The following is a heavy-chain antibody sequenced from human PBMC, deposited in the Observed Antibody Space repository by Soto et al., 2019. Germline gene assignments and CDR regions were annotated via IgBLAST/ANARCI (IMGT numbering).Heavy chain of an antibody. J-gene: IGHJ4*02. V-gene: IGHV3-15*07. CDR2: IKSKTDGGTT. D-gene: IGHD5-18*01. CDR3: TTDRRYSYGCVDY. CDR1: GFTFSNAW. Sequence: GGSLRLSCAASGFTFSNAWMNWVRQAPGKGLEWVGRIKSKTDGGTTDYAAPVKGRFTISRDDSKNTLYLQMNSLKTEDTAVYYCTTDRRYSYGCVDYWGQGTLVTVSS.